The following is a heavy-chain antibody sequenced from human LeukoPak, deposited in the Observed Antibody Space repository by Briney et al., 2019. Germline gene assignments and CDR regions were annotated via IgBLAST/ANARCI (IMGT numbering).Heavy chain of an antibody. D-gene: IGHD1-7*01. V-gene: IGHV4-4*02. J-gene: IGHJ4*02. CDR3: ARDSPIELGYFDY. CDR2: IYHSGST. Sequence: SETLSLTCAVSGGSISSSNWWSWVRQPPGKGLEWIGEIYHSGSTNYNPSLKSRVTISVDKSKNQFSLKLSSVTAADTAVYYCARDSPIELGYFDYWGQGTLVTVSS. CDR1: GGSISSSNW.